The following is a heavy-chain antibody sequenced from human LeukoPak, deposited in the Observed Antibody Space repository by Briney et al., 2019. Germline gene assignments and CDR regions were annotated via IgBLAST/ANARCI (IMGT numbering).Heavy chain of an antibody. D-gene: IGHD3-22*01. CDR1: GGSISSGGYY. Sequence: SETLSLTCTVSGGSISSGGYYWSWIRQHPGTGLEWIGYIYYSGSTYYNPSLKSRVTISVDTSKNQFSLKLSSVTAADTAVYYCARSRMTYYYDSSGYEFGYWGQGTLVTVSS. V-gene: IGHV4-31*03. CDR3: ARSRMTYYYDSSGYEFGY. CDR2: IYYSGST. J-gene: IGHJ4*02.